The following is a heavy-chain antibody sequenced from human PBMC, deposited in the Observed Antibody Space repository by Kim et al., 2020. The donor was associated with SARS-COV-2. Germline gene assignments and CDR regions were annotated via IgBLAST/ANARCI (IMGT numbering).Heavy chain of an antibody. V-gene: IGHV4-59*01. J-gene: IGHJ2*01. CDR1: GGSISSYY. CDR2: IYYSGST. Sequence: SETLSLTCTVSGGSISSYYWSWIWQPPGKGLEWIGYIYYSGSTNYNPSLKSRATISVDTSKNQFSLKLSSVTAADTAVYYCARSRPYSSGWYRVWYFDPWGRGTLVTVSS. D-gene: IGHD6-19*01. CDR3: ARSRPYSSGWYRVWYFDP.